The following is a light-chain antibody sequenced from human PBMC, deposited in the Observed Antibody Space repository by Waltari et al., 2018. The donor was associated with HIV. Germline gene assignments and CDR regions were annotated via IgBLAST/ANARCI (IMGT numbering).Light chain of an antibody. Sequence: QPVLSQAPSASGAPGQRLVISCSGDLSNIGRTALAWYPHSPGRAPRLLIDGNNERPSEVPDRFSGSKSGSSASLAISGLQSEDEGDYFCAAWDDGLSGVIFGGGTRLTV. CDR3: AAWDDGLSGVI. CDR1: LSNIGRTA. J-gene: IGLJ2*01. V-gene: IGLV1-47*01. CDR2: GNN.